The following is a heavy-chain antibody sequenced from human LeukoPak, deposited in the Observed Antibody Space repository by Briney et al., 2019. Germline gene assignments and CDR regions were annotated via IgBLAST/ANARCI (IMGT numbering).Heavy chain of an antibody. J-gene: IGHJ4*02. Sequence: GGSLRLSCAASRFDFHNYVIHWVRQAPGKGLEWVAVISYDVNIKYHADSVKGRFTISRDSSSKTVYLQMNSLRAEDTAVYYCAVTVTVPEWGQGTLVTVSS. V-gene: IGHV3-30-3*01. CDR1: RFDFHNYV. CDR2: ISYDVNIK. D-gene: IGHD1-14*01. CDR3: AVTVTVPE.